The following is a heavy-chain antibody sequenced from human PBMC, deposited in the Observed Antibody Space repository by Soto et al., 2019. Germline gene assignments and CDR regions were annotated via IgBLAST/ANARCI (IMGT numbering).Heavy chain of an antibody. J-gene: IGHJ5*02. V-gene: IGHV4-38-2*01. D-gene: IGHD2-15*01. CDR1: GYSISSGYY. Sequence: SETVSLTCAVSGYSISSGYYWGWVRQPPGKGLEWIGAVYHTGRSFYNPSLKRRVTISLDTAKNEFSLKLTSVTAADTAVYYCARTDIVVVPTTLPHWFDPWGQGTLVTVSS. CDR2: VYHTGRS. CDR3: ARTDIVVVPTTLPHWFDP.